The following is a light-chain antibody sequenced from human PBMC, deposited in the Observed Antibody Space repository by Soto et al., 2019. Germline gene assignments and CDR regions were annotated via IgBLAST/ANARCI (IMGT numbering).Light chain of an antibody. J-gene: IGKJ2*01. CDR2: GAV. V-gene: IGKV3-11*01. CDR1: QSVGSY. CDR3: QQGSLWPYT. Sequence: EIVLTQSPATLSLSPGERATLSCRASQSVGSYLAWYQQKSGQATRLRMYGAVNRATGIPARFSGSGSGTDFTLTISSLEPEDFAVYYCQQGSLWPYTFGQGTELEIK.